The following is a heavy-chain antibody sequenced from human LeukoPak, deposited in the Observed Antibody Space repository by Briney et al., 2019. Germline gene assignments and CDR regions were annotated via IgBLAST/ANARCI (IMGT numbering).Heavy chain of an antibody. Sequence: ASVKVSCKASGYTFTGYYMHWVRQAPGQGLEWMGWINPNSGGTNYAQKFQGRVTMTRDTSISTAYMELSRLRSDDTAVYYCARAYSNYYDRVYYYYMDVWGKGTTVTVSS. CDR1: GYTFTGYY. CDR3: ARAYSNYYDRVYYYYMDV. CDR2: INPNSGGT. J-gene: IGHJ6*03. D-gene: IGHD3-22*01. V-gene: IGHV1-2*02.